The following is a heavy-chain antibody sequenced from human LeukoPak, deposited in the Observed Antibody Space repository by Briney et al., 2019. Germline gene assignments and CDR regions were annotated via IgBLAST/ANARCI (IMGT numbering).Heavy chain of an antibody. V-gene: IGHV4-39*07. CDR2: IYNSGST. D-gene: IGHD3-22*01. CDR1: GGSISSTSYH. CDR3: AREAGPYDSSGYYSLYYSFDY. Sequence: SETLSLTCTVSGGSISSTSYHWGWIRQPPGKGLEWIGNIYNSGSTYYNPSLNSRVTMSVDTSKNQFSLKLTSVTAADTAVYYCAREAGPYDSSGYYSLYYSFDYWGQGTLVTVSS. J-gene: IGHJ4*02.